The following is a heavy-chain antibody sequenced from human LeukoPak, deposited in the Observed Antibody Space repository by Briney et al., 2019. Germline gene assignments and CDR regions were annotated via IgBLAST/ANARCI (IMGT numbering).Heavy chain of an antibody. Sequence: ASVKVPCKVSGYTLSELSMHWVRQSPGKGLEWMGGFDVAETDTIYAQKFQGRVTMTEDTSTDTAYMELNSLSSEDTAVYYCSSSGVEEWQGLHFWGQGTLVTVSS. CDR2: FDVAETDT. CDR1: GYTLSELS. CDR3: SSSGVEEWQGLHF. V-gene: IGHV1-24*01. D-gene: IGHD3-3*01. J-gene: IGHJ4*02.